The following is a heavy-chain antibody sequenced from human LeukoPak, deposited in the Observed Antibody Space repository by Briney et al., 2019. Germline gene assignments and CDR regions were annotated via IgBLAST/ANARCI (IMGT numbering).Heavy chain of an antibody. Sequence: GGSLRLSCEASGFIFRNYVMHWVRQAPGKGLEWVAGISQDESNKYYTDSVKGRFIISRDNSKNALYLQMDTLTIADTAVYYCAREADAFDIWGQGTMDTVSS. V-gene: IGHV3-30*03. CDR1: GFIFRNYV. CDR3: AREADAFDI. CDR2: ISQDESNK. J-gene: IGHJ3*02.